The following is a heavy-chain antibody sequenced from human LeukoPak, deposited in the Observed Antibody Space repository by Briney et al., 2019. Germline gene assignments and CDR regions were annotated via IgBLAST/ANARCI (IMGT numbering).Heavy chain of an antibody. CDR2: IYYSGST. V-gene: IGHV4-59*01. CDR3: ARDRATYYDFWSGYYTGILRYYYYGMDV. CDR1: GGSISSYY. Sequence: SENLSLTCTVSGGSISSYYWSWIRQPPGKGLEWIGYIYYSGSTNYNPSLKSRVTISVDTSKNQFSLKLSSVTAADTAVYYCARDRATYYDFWSGYYTGILRYYYYGMDVWGQGTTVTVSS. D-gene: IGHD3-3*01. J-gene: IGHJ6*02.